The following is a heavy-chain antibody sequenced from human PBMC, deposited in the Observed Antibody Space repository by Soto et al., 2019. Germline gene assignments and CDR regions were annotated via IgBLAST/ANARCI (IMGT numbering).Heavy chain of an antibody. V-gene: IGHV1-46*01. D-gene: IGHD1-26*01. CDR1: GYTFTSYY. J-gene: IGHJ3*02. Sequence: GVSVKVSCKASGYTFTSYYMHWVRQAPGQGLEWMGIINPSGGSTSYAQKFQGRVTMTRDTSTSTVYMELSSLRSEDTAVYYCAREVGVTTTGSPDAFDIWGQGTMVTVSS. CDR3: AREVGVTTTGSPDAFDI. CDR2: INPSGGST.